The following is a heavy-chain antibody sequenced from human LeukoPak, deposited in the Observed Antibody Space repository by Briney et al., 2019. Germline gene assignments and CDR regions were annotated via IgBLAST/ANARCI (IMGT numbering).Heavy chain of an antibody. CDR3: ARTRREQHYFDY. CDR2: IYYSGST. J-gene: IGHJ4*02. D-gene: IGHD1-26*01. V-gene: IGHV4-59*01. Sequence: PSETLSLTCTVSGGSISSYYWSWIRQPPGKGLEWIGYIYYSGSTNYNPSLKSRVTISVDTSKNQFSLKLSSVTAADTAVYYCARTRREQHYFDYWGQGTPVTVSS. CDR1: GGSISSYY.